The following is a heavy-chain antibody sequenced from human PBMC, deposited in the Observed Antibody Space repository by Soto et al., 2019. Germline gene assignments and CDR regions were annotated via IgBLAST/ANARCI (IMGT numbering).Heavy chain of an antibody. J-gene: IGHJ3*02. Sequence: GASVKVSCKASGYTFTGYYMHWVRQAPGQGLECLGWINPNSGVTNYAQKFQGRVTMISDTSISTAYMELSRLRSDDTAVYYCARETVMLVAATGHDAFDIWGQGTMVTV. CDR1: GYTFTGYY. V-gene: IGHV1-2*02. D-gene: IGHD2-15*01. CDR3: ARETVMLVAATGHDAFDI. CDR2: INPNSGVT.